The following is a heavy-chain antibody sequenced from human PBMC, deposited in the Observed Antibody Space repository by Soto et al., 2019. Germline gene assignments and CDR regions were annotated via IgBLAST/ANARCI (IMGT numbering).Heavy chain of an antibody. CDR1: GGSFSGYY. Sequence: SETLSLTCAVYGGSFSGYYWSWIRQPPGKGLEWIGEINHSGSTNYNPSLKSRVTISVDTSKNQFSLKLSSVTAADTAVYYCARDTRITMVRGVPTRRYYYYMDVWGKGTTVTVSS. D-gene: IGHD3-10*01. CDR2: INHSGST. V-gene: IGHV4-34*01. J-gene: IGHJ6*03. CDR3: ARDTRITMVRGVPTRRYYYYMDV.